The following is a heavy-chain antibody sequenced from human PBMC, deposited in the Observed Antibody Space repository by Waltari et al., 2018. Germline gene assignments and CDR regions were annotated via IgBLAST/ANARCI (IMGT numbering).Heavy chain of an antibody. J-gene: IGHJ4*02. Sequence: EVQLVESGGGLVQPGGSLRLSCAASGFRPSDYGMNWVRQAAGKGLEWLSFISSSGPTIHYADSVKGRFTVSRDNTKNSLSLQMNSLRAEDTAVYYCARVWGVTTSDFWGQGTLVTVSS. CDR2: ISSSGPTI. CDR3: ARVWGVTTSDF. CDR1: GFRPSDYG. V-gene: IGHV3-48*03. D-gene: IGHD4-17*01.